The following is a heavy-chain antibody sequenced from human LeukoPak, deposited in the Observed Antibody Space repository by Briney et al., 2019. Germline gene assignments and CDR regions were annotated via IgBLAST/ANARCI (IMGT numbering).Heavy chain of an antibody. CDR3: ARLSKGRYFDYIFDY. D-gene: IGHD3-9*01. V-gene: IGHV4-39*01. CDR2: IYYSGST. Sequence: SETLSLTCTVSGGSVSNTDFYWGWIRQPPGKGLQWIGNIYYSGSTYYNPSLNSRVTMSVDTSKNQFSLKMTSVTAADTAVYYCARLSKGRYFDYIFDYWGQGTLVAVSS. CDR1: GGSVSNTDFY. J-gene: IGHJ4*02.